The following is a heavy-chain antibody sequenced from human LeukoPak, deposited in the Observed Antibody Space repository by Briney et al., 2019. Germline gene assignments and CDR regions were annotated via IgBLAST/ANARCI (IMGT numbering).Heavy chain of an antibody. Sequence: ASVKVSCKASGYTFTSYDINWVRQATGQGLEWMGWMDPNSGNTGYAQKFQGRVTITRNTSISTAYMELSSLRSEDTAVYYCARGPRYGSSSQPWIRFDPWGQGTLVTVSS. V-gene: IGHV1-8*03. CDR3: ARGPRYGSSSQPWIRFDP. D-gene: IGHD6-13*01. CDR1: GYTFTSYD. J-gene: IGHJ5*02. CDR2: MDPNSGNT.